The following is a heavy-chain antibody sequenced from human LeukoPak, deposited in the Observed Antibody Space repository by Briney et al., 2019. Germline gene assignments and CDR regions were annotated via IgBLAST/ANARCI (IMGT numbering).Heavy chain of an antibody. CDR2: IKSKTDGGTT. CDR3: TTITMVRGVNSNWFDP. Sequence: GGSLRLSCAASGFTFSNAWMSRVRQAPGKGLEWVGRIKSKTDGGTTDYAAPVKGRFTISRDDSKNTLYLQMNSLKTEDTAVYYCTTITMVRGVNSNWFDPWGQGTLVTVSS. V-gene: IGHV3-15*01. D-gene: IGHD3-10*01. J-gene: IGHJ5*02. CDR1: GFTFSNAW.